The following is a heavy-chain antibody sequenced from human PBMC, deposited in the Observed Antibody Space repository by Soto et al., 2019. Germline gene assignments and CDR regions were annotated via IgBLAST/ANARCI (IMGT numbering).Heavy chain of an antibody. D-gene: IGHD6-13*01. CDR1: GFTFSSYG. CDR3: ARSPFSSSWYWYFDL. CDR2: IWYDGSNK. V-gene: IGHV3-33*01. J-gene: IGHJ2*01. Sequence: QVQLVESGGGVVQPGRSLRLSCAASGFTFSSYGMHWVRQAPGKGLEWVAVIWYDGSNKYYADSVKGRFTISRDNSKNTLYLQMYSLRAEDTAVYYCARSPFSSSWYWYFDLWGRGTLVTVSS.